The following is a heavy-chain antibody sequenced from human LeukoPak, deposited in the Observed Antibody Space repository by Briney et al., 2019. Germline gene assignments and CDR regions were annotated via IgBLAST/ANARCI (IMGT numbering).Heavy chain of an antibody. CDR1: GGTFSSYA. Sequence: SVKVSCKASGGTFSSYAISWVRQAPGQGLEWMGGIIPIFGTANYAQKFQGRVTITADESTSTAYMELSSLRSEDTAVYYCARDRSLRGALVRWNWFDPWGQGTLVTVSS. CDR2: IIPIFGTA. V-gene: IGHV1-69*13. CDR3: ARDRSLRGALVRWNWFDP. J-gene: IGHJ5*02. D-gene: IGHD6-13*01.